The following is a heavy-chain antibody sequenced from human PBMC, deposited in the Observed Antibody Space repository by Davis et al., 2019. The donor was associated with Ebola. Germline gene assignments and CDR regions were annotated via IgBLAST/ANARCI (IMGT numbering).Heavy chain of an antibody. D-gene: IGHD3-10*01. CDR3: ARYMENYRRALDH. V-gene: IGHV4-34*01. CDR2: VSDTGNS. CDR1: SGSLRGYY. Sequence: SQTLSLTCCVSSGSLRGYYWSWIRQLPGKGLEWIGEVSDTGNSRYLPSLKSRATISVDASKKQFSLKLSSVTAADTAVYFCARYMENYRRALDHWGQGTLVTVSS. J-gene: IGHJ4*02.